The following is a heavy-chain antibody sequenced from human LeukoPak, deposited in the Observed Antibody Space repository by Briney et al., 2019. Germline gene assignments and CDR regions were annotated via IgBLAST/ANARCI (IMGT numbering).Heavy chain of an antibody. D-gene: IGHD2-2*01. CDR3: AKYQSGLLRGVHFDY. CDR1: GFTFSSYA. J-gene: IGHJ4*02. V-gene: IGHV3-23*01. CDR2: ISGSGGST. Sequence: GGSLRLSCAASGFTFSSYAMSWVRQAPGKGLEWVSAISGSGGSTYYADSVKGRSTISRDNSKNTLYLQMNSLRAEDTAVYYCAKYQSGLLRGVHFDYWGQGTLVTVSS.